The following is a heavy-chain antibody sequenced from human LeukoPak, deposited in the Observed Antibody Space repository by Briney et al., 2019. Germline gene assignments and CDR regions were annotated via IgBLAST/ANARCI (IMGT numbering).Heavy chain of an antibody. Sequence: AASVKVSCKVSGYTLTELSMHWVRQAPGKGLELMGGFDPEDGETIYAQKFQGRVTMTEDTSTDTAYMELSSLRSEDTAVYYCAINPIVGAPIGPYYYYYYMDVWGKGTTVTVSS. CDR1: GYTLTELS. J-gene: IGHJ6*03. CDR2: FDPEDGET. D-gene: IGHD1-26*01. V-gene: IGHV1-24*01. CDR3: AINPIVGAPIGPYYYYYYMDV.